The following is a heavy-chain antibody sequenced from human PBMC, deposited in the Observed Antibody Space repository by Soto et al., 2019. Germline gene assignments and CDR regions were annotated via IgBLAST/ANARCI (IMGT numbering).Heavy chain of an antibody. V-gene: IGHV1-8*01. CDR3: ASVGGQLFGDHGMDV. Sequence: QVQLVQSGAEVKKPGASVKVSCKASGYTFTTYEINWVRQVPGQGLEWMGWMSPSSGNTGYVDQFRGRVTMTSNTSMNTAYMELSSLRSEDTAVYYCASVGGQLFGDHGMDVWGHGTTVTVSS. D-gene: IGHD3-10*01. CDR2: MSPSSGNT. J-gene: IGHJ6*02. CDR1: GYTFTTYE.